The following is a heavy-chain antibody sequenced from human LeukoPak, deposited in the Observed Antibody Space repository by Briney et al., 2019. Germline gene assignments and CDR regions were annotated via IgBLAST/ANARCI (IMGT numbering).Heavy chain of an antibody. V-gene: IGHV3-21*01. D-gene: IGHD5-18*01. CDR2: ISSTISYI. Sequence: GGSLRLSCAASGFTFSSYSMNWVRQAPGKGLERVSSISSTISYIYYADSVKGRFTISRDNRKNSLYLQMNSLRVEDTAVYFCASGLTAMLTAEGGFDYWGQGTLVTVSS. J-gene: IGHJ4*02. CDR3: ASGLTAMLTAEGGFDY. CDR1: GFTFSSYS.